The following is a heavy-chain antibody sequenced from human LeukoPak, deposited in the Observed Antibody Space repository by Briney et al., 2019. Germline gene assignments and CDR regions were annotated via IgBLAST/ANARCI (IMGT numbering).Heavy chain of an antibody. CDR3: AKDLGYHSTYNWFDP. V-gene: IGHV3-30*02. J-gene: IGHJ5*02. CDR1: GFTFSSYG. Sequence: GGSLRLSCAASGFTFSSYGMHWVRQAPGRGLEGVAFIRYDGSNKYYADSVKGRFTISRDNSKNTLYLQMNSLRAEGTAVYYCAKDLGYHSTYNWFDPWGQGTLVTVSS. CDR2: IRYDGSNK. D-gene: IGHD1-20*01.